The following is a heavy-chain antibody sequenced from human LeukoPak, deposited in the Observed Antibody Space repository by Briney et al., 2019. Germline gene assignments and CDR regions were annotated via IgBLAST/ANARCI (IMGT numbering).Heavy chain of an antibody. Sequence: SETLSLTCTVSGDSISSYYWSWIRQPPGKGLEWIGYIYHSGSTYYNPSLKSRVTISVDRSKNQFSLKLSSVTAADTAVYYCARVVGYSSSWYGYYYYYGMDVWGQGTTVTVSS. J-gene: IGHJ6*02. CDR2: IYHSGST. CDR3: ARVVGYSSSWYGYYYYYGMDV. V-gene: IGHV4-59*12. CDR1: GDSISSYY. D-gene: IGHD6-13*01.